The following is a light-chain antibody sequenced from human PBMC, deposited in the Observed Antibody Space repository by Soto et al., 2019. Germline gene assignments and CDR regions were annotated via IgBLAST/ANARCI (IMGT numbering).Light chain of an antibody. CDR3: AAWDDSLSGGDV. J-gene: IGLJ1*01. V-gene: IGLV1-47*01. CDR2: RNN. CDR1: SSNIGSNY. Sequence: QLVLTQPPSASGTPGQRVTISCSGSSSNIGSNYVYWYQQLPGTAPKLLIYRNNQRPSGVPDRFSGSKSGTSASLAISGLRSEDEADYYCAAWDDSLSGGDVFGTGTKLTVL.